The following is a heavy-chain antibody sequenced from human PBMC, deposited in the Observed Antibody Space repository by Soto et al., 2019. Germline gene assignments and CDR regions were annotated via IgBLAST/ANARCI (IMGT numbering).Heavy chain of an antibody. CDR1: GYTFTSYG. V-gene: IGHV1-18*01. J-gene: IGHJ4*02. D-gene: IGHD6-13*01. CDR3: ARTPPWVTAAGLDC. CDR2: ISANNGDT. Sequence: QVQLVQSGAEVKRPGASVKVSCKASGYTFTSYGINWVRQAPGQGLEWVGWISANNGDTNYAQNFQGRVTLTTDTSTTTANMDLRSLISDDTAVYYCARTPPWVTAAGLDCWGQGTLVTVSS.